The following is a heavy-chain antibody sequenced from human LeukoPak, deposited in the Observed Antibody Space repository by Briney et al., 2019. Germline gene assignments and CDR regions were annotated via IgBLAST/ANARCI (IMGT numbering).Heavy chain of an antibody. V-gene: IGHV4-39*01. CDR3: ARGYYMDV. CDR2: IYYSGST. Sequence: PSETLSLTCTVSGGSISSSSYYWGWIRQPPGKGLEWIGSIYYSGSTYYNPSLKSRVTISVDTSKNQFSLKLSSVTAADTAVYYCARGYYMDVWGKGTTVTISS. J-gene: IGHJ6*03. CDR1: GGSISSSSYY.